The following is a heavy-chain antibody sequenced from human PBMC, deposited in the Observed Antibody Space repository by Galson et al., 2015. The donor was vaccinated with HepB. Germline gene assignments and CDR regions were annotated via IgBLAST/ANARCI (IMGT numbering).Heavy chain of an antibody. V-gene: IGHV5-51*01. CDR1: EYSFTNYW. CDR3: ARRRDTAMDLYHFDY. Sequence: QSGAEVIKPGESLKISCKASEYSFTNYWIAWVRQMPGKGLEWMGIIYPVDSDTRYSPSFQGQVTISADKSISTAYLQWSSLKASDTAMYFCARRRDTAMDLYHFDYWGQGTLVTVSS. J-gene: IGHJ4*02. CDR2: IYPVDSDT. D-gene: IGHD5-18*01.